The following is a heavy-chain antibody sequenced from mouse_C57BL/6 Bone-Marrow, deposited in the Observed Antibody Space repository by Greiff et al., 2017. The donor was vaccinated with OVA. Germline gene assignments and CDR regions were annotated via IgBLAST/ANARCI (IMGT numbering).Heavy chain of an antibody. J-gene: IGHJ2*01. V-gene: IGHV1-49*01. CDR2: FTMYSDAT. CDR3: AGDYFDY. Sequence: LQQSGAELVRPGSSVKLSCKDSSFAFMASAMHWVKQRPGHGLEWIGSFTMYSDATEYSENFKGKATLTANTSSSTAYMELSSLTSEDSAVYYCAGDYFDYWGQGTTLTVSS. CDR1: SFAFMASA.